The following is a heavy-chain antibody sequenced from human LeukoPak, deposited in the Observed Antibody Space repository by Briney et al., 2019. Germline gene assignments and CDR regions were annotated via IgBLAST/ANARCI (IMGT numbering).Heavy chain of an antibody. D-gene: IGHD5-12*01. J-gene: IGHJ4*02. CDR2: IYHSGST. CDR1: GGSISSGGYS. CDR3: ARGDPKMATTYFDY. V-gene: IGHV4-30-2*01. Sequence: SETLSLTCAVSGGSISSGGYSWSWIRQPPGKGLEWIGYIYHSGSTYYNPSLKSRVTISVDRSKNQFSLKLSSVTAADMAVYYCARGDPKMATTYFDYWGQGTLVTVSS.